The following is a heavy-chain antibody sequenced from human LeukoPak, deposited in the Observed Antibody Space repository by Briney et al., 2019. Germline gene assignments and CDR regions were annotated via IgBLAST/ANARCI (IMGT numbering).Heavy chain of an antibody. D-gene: IGHD1-26*01. CDR3: ANAPFSGSYYRLTY. Sequence: SVKVSCKASGGTFSSSAISWVRQAPGQGLEWMGGIIPIFGTANYAQKFQGRVTITADESTSTAYMELSSLRSEDTAVYYCANAPFSGSYYRLTYWGQGTLVTVSS. V-gene: IGHV1-69*13. CDR1: GGTFSSSA. J-gene: IGHJ4*02. CDR2: IIPIFGTA.